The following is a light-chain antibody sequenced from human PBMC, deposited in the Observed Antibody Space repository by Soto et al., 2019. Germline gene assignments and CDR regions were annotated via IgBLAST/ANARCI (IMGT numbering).Light chain of an antibody. CDR1: QSVSSY. Sequence: EIVLTQSPATLSLSPGERATLSCRASQSVSSYLAWYQQKPGQAPRLLIYDASNRATGIPARFSGSGSGTDFTLTISSLATEDFAVYYCQQRSNWLLTFGGGTQVQIK. CDR3: QQRSNWLLT. CDR2: DAS. J-gene: IGKJ4*01. V-gene: IGKV3-11*01.